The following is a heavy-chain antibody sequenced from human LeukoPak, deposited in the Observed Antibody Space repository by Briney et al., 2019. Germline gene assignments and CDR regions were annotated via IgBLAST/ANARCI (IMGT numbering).Heavy chain of an antibody. D-gene: IGHD3-22*01. J-gene: IGHJ4*02. V-gene: IGHV3-30-3*01. Sequence: GRSLRLSCAASGFTFSSYAMHWVRQAPGKGLEWVAVISYDGSNKYYADSVKGRFTISRDNSKNTLYLQMNSLRAEDTAVYYCARGYYYDSSGPIDYWGQGTLVTVSS. CDR3: ARGYYYDSSGPIDY. CDR1: GFTFSSYA. CDR2: ISYDGSNK.